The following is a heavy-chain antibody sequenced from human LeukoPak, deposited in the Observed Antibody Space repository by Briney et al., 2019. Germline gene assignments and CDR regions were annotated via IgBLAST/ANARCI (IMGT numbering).Heavy chain of an antibody. CDR1: GFTFSSYA. J-gene: IGHJ4*02. V-gene: IGHV3-23*01. CDR2: ISGSGGST. CDR3: ARDSVLLWFGELLSPELSFDY. D-gene: IGHD3-10*01. Sequence: GGSLRLSCAASGFTFSSYAMSWVRQAPGKGLEWVSAISGSGGSTYYADSVKGRFTISRDNSKNTLYLQMNSLRAEDTAVYYCARDSVLLWFGELLSPELSFDYWGQGTLVTVSS.